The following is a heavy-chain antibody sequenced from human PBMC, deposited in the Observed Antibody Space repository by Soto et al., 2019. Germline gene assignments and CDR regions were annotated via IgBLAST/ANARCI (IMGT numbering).Heavy chain of an antibody. CDR1: GFTFSDYY. Sequence: QVQLVESGGGLVKPGGSLRLSCAASGFTFSDYYMSWIRQAPGKGLEWVSYISSSSSYTNYADSVKGRFTISRDNAKNSLDMQMNSLRAEDTAVYYCARDAYYYGSGSYFAYWGQGTLVTVSS. J-gene: IGHJ4*02. V-gene: IGHV3-11*05. D-gene: IGHD3-10*01. CDR3: ARDAYYYGSGSYFAY. CDR2: ISSSSSYT.